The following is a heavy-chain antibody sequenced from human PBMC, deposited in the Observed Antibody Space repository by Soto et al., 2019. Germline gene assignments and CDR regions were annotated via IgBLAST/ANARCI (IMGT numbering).Heavy chain of an antibody. CDR1: GFSLISSGLA. CDR2: IYWTDDK. Sequence: QITLRESGPTLVKPTQTLTLTCTFSGFSLISSGLAVGWIRQPPGKALEWLALIYWTDDKLYSPSLKSRLTVTKVPSKNQVVLTLTNMDPVDTGTYYCAHRLNNSPPAFDIWGQGTMVSVSS. D-gene: IGHD1-20*01. CDR3: AHRLNNSPPAFDI. V-gene: IGHV2-5*01. J-gene: IGHJ3*02.